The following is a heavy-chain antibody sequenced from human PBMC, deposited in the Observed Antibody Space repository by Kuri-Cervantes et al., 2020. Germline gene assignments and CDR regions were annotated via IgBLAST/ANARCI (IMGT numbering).Heavy chain of an antibody. D-gene: IGHD6-19*01. Sequence: GESLKISCAASGFTFSDYYMSWVRQAPGKGLEWVSAISGSGGSTYYADSVKGRFTISRDNSKNTLYLQMNSLRAEDTAVYYCANGASSGWYFDYWGQGTLVTVSS. CDR1: GFTFSDYY. V-gene: IGHV3-23*01. J-gene: IGHJ4*02. CDR2: ISGSGGST. CDR3: ANGASSGWYFDY.